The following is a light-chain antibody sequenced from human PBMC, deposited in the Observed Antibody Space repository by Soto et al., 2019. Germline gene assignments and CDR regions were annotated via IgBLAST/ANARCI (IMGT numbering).Light chain of an antibody. CDR2: AAS. V-gene: IGKV1-16*02. J-gene: IGKJ5*01. CDR1: QGISNY. CDR3: QQYNSYPIT. Sequence: DIHMTKSPASLTASVGDRVTIAYRASQGISNYLAWFQQKPGKAPRSLIFAASRLQSGVPSKFSGSGSGTDFTLTINSLQPEDFATYYCQQYNSYPITFGQGTRLEIK.